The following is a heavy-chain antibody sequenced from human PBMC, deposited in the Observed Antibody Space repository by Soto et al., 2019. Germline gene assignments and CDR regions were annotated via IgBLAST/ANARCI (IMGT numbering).Heavy chain of an antibody. CDR1: GGTFSSYA. V-gene: IGHV1-69*01. J-gene: IGHJ4*02. Sequence: QVQLVQSGAEVKKPGSSVKVSCKASGGTFSSYAISWVRQAPGQGLEWMGGLIPIFGTANYAQKFQGRVTITADESTSTAYMELSRLRSEDTAVYYCATHRHYYGSGSYYPHYWGQGTLVTVSS. D-gene: IGHD3-10*01. CDR3: ATHRHYYGSGSYYPHY. CDR2: LIPIFGTA.